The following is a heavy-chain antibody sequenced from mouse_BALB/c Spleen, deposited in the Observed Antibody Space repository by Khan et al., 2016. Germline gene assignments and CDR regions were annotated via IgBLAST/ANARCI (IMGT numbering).Heavy chain of an antibody. CDR3: ASYYYGSSYWFAY. Sequence: EVQLQESGPGLVKPSQSLSLTCTVTGYSITSDYAWNWIRQFPGNKLEWMGYISYSGSTSYNPSLKSRISITRDTSKHQFFLQLNSVTTEDTATYYCASYYYGSSYWFAYWGQGTLVTVSA. CDR1: GYSITSDYA. D-gene: IGHD1-1*01. CDR2: ISYSGST. J-gene: IGHJ3*01. V-gene: IGHV3-2*02.